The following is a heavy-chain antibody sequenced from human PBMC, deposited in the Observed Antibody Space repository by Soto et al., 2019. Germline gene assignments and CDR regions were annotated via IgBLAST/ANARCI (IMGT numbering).Heavy chain of an antibody. CDR1: GFTFSNAW. CDR3: TTVVRCSGGSCVFVVDY. V-gene: IGHV3-15*07. D-gene: IGHD2-15*01. J-gene: IGHJ4*02. CDR2: IKSKTDGGTT. Sequence: EVQLVESGGGLVKPGGSLRLSCAASGFTFSNAWMNWVRQAPGKGLEWVGRIKSKTDGGTTDYAAPVKGRFTVSRDDSKNTLYLQMNSLKTEDTAVYYCTTVVRCSGGSCVFVVDYWGQGTLVTVSS.